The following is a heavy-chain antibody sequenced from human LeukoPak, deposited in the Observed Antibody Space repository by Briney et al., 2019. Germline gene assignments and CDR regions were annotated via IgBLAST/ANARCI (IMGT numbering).Heavy chain of an antibody. D-gene: IGHD3-3*01. V-gene: IGHV4-59*01. CDR2: IYYSGST. J-gene: IGHJ4*02. CDR3: VRSVWSGYYFDY. Sequence: WIGYIYYSGSTNYNPSLKSRVTISVDTSKNQFSLKLSSVTAADTAVYYCVRSVWSGYYFDYWGQGTLVTVSS.